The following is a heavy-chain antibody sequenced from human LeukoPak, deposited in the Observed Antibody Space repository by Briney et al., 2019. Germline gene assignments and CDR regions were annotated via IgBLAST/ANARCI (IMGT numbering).Heavy chain of an antibody. CDR1: GFTFSTYS. Sequence: GGSLRLSCAASGFTFSTYSMNWVRQAPGKGLEWISYISSTTSTIYYADSVKGRFTISRDNAKNSLYLQMNSLRAEDTAVYYCARDVTYYGTDWFDPWGQGTLVTVSS. CDR3: ARDVTYYGTDWFDP. V-gene: IGHV3-48*04. D-gene: IGHD4-17*01. CDR2: ISSTTSTI. J-gene: IGHJ5*02.